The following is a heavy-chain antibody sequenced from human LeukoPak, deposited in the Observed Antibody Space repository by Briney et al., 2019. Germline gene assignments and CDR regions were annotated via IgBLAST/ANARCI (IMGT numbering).Heavy chain of an antibody. V-gene: IGHV3-23*01. CDR2: ISDSGGST. J-gene: IGHJ4*02. Sequence: PGGSLRRSCAVSGITLNNYGMTWVRQAPGKGLEWVAGISDSGGSTKYADSVKGRFTISRDNPKNTLYLQMNSLRAEDTAVYFCAKRGVVIRVILVGFHKEAYYFESWGQGALVTVSS. CDR1: GITLNNYG. CDR3: AKRGVVIRVILVGFHKEAYYFES. D-gene: IGHD3/OR15-3a*01.